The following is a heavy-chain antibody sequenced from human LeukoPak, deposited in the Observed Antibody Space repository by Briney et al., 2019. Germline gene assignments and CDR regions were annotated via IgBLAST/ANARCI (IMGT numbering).Heavy chain of an antibody. CDR3: ARGPLSFVGARHPFDY. D-gene: IGHD1-26*01. CDR1: GYTFTGYY. Sequence: ASVKVSCKASGYTFTGYYMHWVRQAPGQGLEWMGWINPNSGGTNYAQKFQGRVTMTRDTSISTAYMELSRLRSDDTAVYYCARGPLSFVGARHPFDYWGQGTLVTVSS. CDR2: INPNSGGT. J-gene: IGHJ4*02. V-gene: IGHV1-2*02.